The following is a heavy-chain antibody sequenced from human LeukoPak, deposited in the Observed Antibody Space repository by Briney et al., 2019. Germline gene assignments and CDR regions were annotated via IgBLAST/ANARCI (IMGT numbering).Heavy chain of an antibody. Sequence: ASVKVSCKASGYTFTNYDITWVRQAPGQGLEWMGGMNTNNGNTNYAQRLQGRITMTTDTSTNTAYMEQRSLKSDDTAVYYCARDSRAAWLDPWGQGTLVTVSS. CDR2: MNTNNGNT. V-gene: IGHV1-18*04. CDR1: GYTFTNYD. D-gene: IGHD2-15*01. CDR3: ARDSRAAWLDP. J-gene: IGHJ5*02.